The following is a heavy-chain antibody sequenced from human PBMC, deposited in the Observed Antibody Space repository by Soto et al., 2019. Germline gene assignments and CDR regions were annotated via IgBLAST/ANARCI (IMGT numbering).Heavy chain of an antibody. CDR2: ISPMFGAA. Sequence: QVQLVQSGAEMKKPGSSVKVSCQSSGGTFNTYAMNWVRQAPGQGPEWMGDISPMFGAANYAPKFPGRVTITADESTGTSDMRLSSLTSEYTALYFCAREVHVHTAAF. D-gene: IGHD3-10*02. V-gene: IGHV1-69*19. CDR1: GGTFNTYA. J-gene: IGHJ3*01. CDR3: AREVHVHTAAF.